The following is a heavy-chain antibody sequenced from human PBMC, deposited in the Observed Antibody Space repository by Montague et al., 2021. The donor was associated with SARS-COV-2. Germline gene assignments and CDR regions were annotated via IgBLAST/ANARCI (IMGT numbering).Heavy chain of an antibody. V-gene: IGHV4-61*01. CDR3: ARDPWRITIFGVVTRYGMDV. J-gene: IGHJ6*02. CDR2: IYYSGST. Sequence: TLSLTCIVSGGSVSSGSYYGSWIRQPPGKGLEWIGYIYYSGSTNYNPSLKSRVTISVDTSKNQFSLRLSSVTAADTAVYYCARDPWRITIFGVVTRYGMDVWGQGTTVTVSS. D-gene: IGHD3-3*01. CDR1: GGSVSSGSYY.